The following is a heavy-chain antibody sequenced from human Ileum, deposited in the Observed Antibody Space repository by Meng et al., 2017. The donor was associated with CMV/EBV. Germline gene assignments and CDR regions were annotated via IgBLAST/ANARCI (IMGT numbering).Heavy chain of an antibody. CDR2: MNTNSGNT. V-gene: IGHV1-8*01. CDR3: ARGGLTVVPAAIFWFDP. CDR1: YTFTSYD. J-gene: IGHJ5*02. D-gene: IGHD2-2*01. Sequence: YTFTSYDINWVRQATGQGLEWMGWMNTNSGNTGYAQKFQGRVTMTRNTSISTAYMALSSLTSEDTAVYYCARGGLTVVPAAIFWFDPWGQGTLVTVSS.